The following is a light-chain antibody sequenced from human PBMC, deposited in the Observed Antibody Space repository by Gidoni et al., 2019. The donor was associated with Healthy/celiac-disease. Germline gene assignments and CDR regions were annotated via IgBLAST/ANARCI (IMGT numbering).Light chain of an antibody. CDR1: QSVSSSY. J-gene: IGKJ2*01. CDR3: QQYGSSHT. V-gene: IGKV3-20*01. CDR2: GAS. Sequence: EIVLRQSPGTLSLSPGERATLSCRASQSVSSSYLAWYQQKPGKAPRLLIYGASSRATGIPDRFSGSGSGTDFTLTISRLEPEDFAVYYCQQYGSSHTFGQGTKLEIK.